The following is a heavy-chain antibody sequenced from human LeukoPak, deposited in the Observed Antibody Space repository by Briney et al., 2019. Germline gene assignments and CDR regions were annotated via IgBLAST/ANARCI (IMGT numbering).Heavy chain of an antibody. Sequence: GRSLRLSCAASGFTFSSYAMHWVRQAPGKGLEWVAVISYDGSNKYYADSVKGRFTISRDNSKNTLYLQMNSLRAEDTAVYYCARDSSGPFDYWGQGTLATVSS. CDR2: ISYDGSNK. CDR1: GFTFSSYA. J-gene: IGHJ4*02. V-gene: IGHV3-30*04. CDR3: ARDSSGPFDY. D-gene: IGHD6-19*01.